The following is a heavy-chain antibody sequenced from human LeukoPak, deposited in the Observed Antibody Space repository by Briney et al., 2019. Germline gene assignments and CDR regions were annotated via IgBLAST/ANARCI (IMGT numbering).Heavy chain of an antibody. CDR3: ARGYDFWSGYYIDY. J-gene: IGHJ4*02. CDR1: GYTFTSYD. D-gene: IGHD3-3*01. CDR2: MNPNSGNT. Sequence: ASVKVSCKASGYTFTSYDINWVRQATGQGLEWMGWMNPNSGNTGYVQKFQGRVTMTRNTSISTAYMELSSLRSEDTAVYYCARGYDFWSGYYIDYWGQGTLVTVSS. V-gene: IGHV1-8*01.